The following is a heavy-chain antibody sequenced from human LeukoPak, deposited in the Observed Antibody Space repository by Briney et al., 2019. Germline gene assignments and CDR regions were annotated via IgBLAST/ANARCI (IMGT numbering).Heavy chain of an antibody. Sequence: PGGSLRLSCAASGFTFSSYAMHWVRQAPGKGLEWVAVISYDGSNKYYADSVKGRFTISRDNSKNTLYLQMNSLRAEDTAVYYCARSRLRTNRDYFDYWGQGTLVTVSS. CDR1: GFTFSSYA. D-gene: IGHD1-14*01. J-gene: IGHJ4*02. CDR3: ARSRLRTNRDYFDY. CDR2: ISYDGSNK. V-gene: IGHV3-30-3*01.